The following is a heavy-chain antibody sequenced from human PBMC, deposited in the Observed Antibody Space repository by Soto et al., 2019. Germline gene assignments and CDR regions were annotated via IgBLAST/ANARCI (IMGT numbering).Heavy chain of an antibody. D-gene: IGHD3-22*01. J-gene: IGHJ4*02. CDR3: AREEGTYYDRYTHLGDY. Sequence: QVQLVQSGAEVKKPGASVKVSCKASGYTFTSYGISWVRQAPGQGLEWLGWISAYNGNTNYAHKLQGRVTMTTDTYTSTAYMELRSLRSDDTAVYYCAREEGTYYDRYTHLGDYWGQGTLVTVSS. V-gene: IGHV1-18*01. CDR2: ISAYNGNT. CDR1: GYTFTSYG.